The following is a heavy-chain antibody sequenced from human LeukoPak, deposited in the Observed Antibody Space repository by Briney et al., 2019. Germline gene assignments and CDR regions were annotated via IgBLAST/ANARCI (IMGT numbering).Heavy chain of an antibody. V-gene: IGHV4-30-2*01. Sequence: SETLSLTCTVSGGSISSGGYYWSWIRQPPGKGLEWIGYIYHSGSTYYNPSLKSRVTISVDRSKNQFSLKLSSVTAADTAVYYCASGVRSAFDIWGQGTMVTVSS. CDR3: ASGVRSAFDI. D-gene: IGHD3-10*01. CDR1: GGSISSGGYY. J-gene: IGHJ3*02. CDR2: IYHSGST.